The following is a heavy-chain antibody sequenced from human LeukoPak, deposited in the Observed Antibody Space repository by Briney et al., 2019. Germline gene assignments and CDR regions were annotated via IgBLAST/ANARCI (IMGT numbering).Heavy chain of an antibody. Sequence: KPSETLSLTCAVYGGSFSGYYWSWIRQPPGKGLEWIGEINHRGSTDCNPSLKSRVTMSVDTSKNQFSLKLSSVTAADTAVYYCARSVWSGDPFDYWGRGTLVTVSS. CDR1: GGSFSGYY. V-gene: IGHV4-34*01. CDR3: ARSVWSGDPFDY. J-gene: IGHJ4*02. D-gene: IGHD3-10*01. CDR2: INHRGST.